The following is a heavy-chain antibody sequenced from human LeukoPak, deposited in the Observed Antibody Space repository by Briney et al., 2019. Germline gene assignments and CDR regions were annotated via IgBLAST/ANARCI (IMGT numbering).Heavy chain of an antibody. CDR2: IYYSGST. Sequence: SETLSLTCTVPGGSISSSSYYWGWIRQPPGKGLEWIGSIYYSGSTNYNPSLKSRVTISVDTSKNQFSLKLSSVTAADTAVYYCASGYYDSSGYYSPFDIWGQGTMVTVSS. CDR1: GGSISSSSYY. CDR3: ASGYYDSSGYYSPFDI. V-gene: IGHV4-39*07. D-gene: IGHD3-22*01. J-gene: IGHJ3*02.